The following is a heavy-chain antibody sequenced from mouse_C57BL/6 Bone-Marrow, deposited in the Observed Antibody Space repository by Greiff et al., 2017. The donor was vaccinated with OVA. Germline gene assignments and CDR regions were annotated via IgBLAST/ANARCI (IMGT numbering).Heavy chain of an antibody. D-gene: IGHD3-1*01. CDR2: INPNNGGT. V-gene: IGHV1-26*01. CDR1: GYTFTDYY. Sequence: EVQLQQSGPELVKPGASVKISCKASGYTFTDYYMNWVKQSHGKSLEWIGDINPNNGGTSYNQKFKGKATLTVDKSSSTAYMELRSLTSEDSAVYYCARRGVGAMDYWGQGTSVTVSS. J-gene: IGHJ4*01. CDR3: ARRGVGAMDY.